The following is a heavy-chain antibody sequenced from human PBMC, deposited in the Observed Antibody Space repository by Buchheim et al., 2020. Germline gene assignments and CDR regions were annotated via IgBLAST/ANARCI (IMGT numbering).Heavy chain of an antibody. J-gene: IGHJ4*02. CDR3: AGVPILSVAGPYIDV. CDR2: FYYREAT. D-gene: IGHD6-19*01. CDR1: DDSIRSYY. Sequence: VQLQQSGPGLVKPSETLSLICSVSDDSIRSYYWTWIRQPPGKGLEWIGYFYYREATSYNPSLKSRVTISVDTAKNQVSLNLSCVTAADTAVYYSAGVPILSVAGPYIDVWGQRT. V-gene: IGHV4-59*01.